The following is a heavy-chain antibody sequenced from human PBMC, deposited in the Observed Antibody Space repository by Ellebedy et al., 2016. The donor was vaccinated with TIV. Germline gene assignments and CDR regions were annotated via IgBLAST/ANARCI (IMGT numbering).Heavy chain of an antibody. Sequence: SETLSLTXSVSGVSISSHYWSWIRQPPGKGLEWIGYIYYSGSINYNPSLKSRVTISVDTSKNQFSLKLTSVTAADTAVYYRARDSNGGHPWGQGTLVTVSS. CDR1: GVSISSHY. CDR2: IYYSGSI. CDR3: ARDSNGGHP. D-gene: IGHD3-10*01. J-gene: IGHJ4*02. V-gene: IGHV4-59*11.